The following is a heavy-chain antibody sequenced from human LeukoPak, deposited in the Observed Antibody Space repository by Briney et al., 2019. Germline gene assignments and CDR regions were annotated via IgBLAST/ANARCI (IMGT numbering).Heavy chain of an antibody. CDR3: AKQATGGYYPYDF. Sequence: GGSLRLSCAVSGVTFSNQPINWARQGPEKGLEWVSSISGDGRNTDYAESVKGRFAISRDDSKNTLWLQMNSLRAEDTAVYFCAKQATGGYYPYDFWGQGTLVTVSS. D-gene: IGHD6-25*01. CDR2: ISGDGRNT. J-gene: IGHJ4*02. V-gene: IGHV3-23*01. CDR1: GVTFSNQP.